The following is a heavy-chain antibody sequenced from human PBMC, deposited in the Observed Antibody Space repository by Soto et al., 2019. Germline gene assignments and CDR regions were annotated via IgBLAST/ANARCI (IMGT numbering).Heavy chain of an antibody. J-gene: IGHJ4*02. CDR3: ARDRGSGSFLPYYFDY. V-gene: IGHV1-69*13. CDR2: IIPIFGTA. Sequence: ASVKVSCKASGGTFSSYAISWVRQAPGQGLEWMGGIIPIFGTANYAQKFQGRVTITADESTSTAYMELSSLRSEDTAVYYCARDRGSGSFLPYYFDYWGQGTLVTVSS. D-gene: IGHD3-10*01. CDR1: GGTFSSYA.